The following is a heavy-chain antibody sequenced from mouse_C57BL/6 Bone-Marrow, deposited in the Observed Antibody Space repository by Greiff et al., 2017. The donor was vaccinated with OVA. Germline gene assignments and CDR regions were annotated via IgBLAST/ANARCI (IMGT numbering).Heavy chain of an antibody. D-gene: IGHD3-2*02. V-gene: IGHV1-55*01. CDR1: GYTFTSYW. CDR3: AREGSSGSAWFAY. CDR2: IYPGSGST. Sequence: VQLQQPGAELVKPGASVKMSCKASGYTFTSYWITWVKQRPGQGLEWIGDIYPGSGSTNYNEKFKSKATLTVDTSSSTAYMQLSSLTSEDSAVYYCAREGSSGSAWFAYWGQGTLVTVSA. J-gene: IGHJ3*01.